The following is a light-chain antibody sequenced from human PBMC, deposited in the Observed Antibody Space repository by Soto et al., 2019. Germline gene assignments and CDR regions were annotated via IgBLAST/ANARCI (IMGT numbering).Light chain of an antibody. Sequence: EIVLTQSPGTLSLSPGERATLSCRASQSVSSTYLGWYQQKPGQAPRLLISGASSRARGIPDRFSGSESGTDFTLTINRLEPEDFAVYYCQYYGSSPYTFGQGNNLYIK. CDR2: GAS. V-gene: IGKV3-20*01. CDR1: QSVSSTY. CDR3: QYYGSSPYT. J-gene: IGKJ2*01.